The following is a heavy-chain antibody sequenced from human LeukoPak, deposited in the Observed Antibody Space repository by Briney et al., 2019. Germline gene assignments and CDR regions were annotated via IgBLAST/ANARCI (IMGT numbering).Heavy chain of an antibody. Sequence: SETLFLTCTVPGDSIRSRSHYWAWIRESPGEGLEWIGSILYTGSGYYNPSLESRVTMSLDTSKNQIYLKLTSVTSADTAVYYCARKTWFCYFDSWGQGTLVTVSS. CDR3: ARKTWFCYFDS. D-gene: IGHD3-10*01. V-gene: IGHV4-39*01. CDR1: GDSIRSRSHY. CDR2: ILYTGSG. J-gene: IGHJ4*02.